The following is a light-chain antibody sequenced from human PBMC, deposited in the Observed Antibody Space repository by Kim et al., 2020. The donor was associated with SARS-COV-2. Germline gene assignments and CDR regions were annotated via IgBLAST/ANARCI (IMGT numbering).Light chain of an antibody. J-gene: IGKJ1*01. Sequence: ATINCKSSQSVLSSSNNKNYLAWYRLRPGQPPKLLIYWASTRESGVPNRFSGSGSGTDFTLTISTLQAEDVAVYYCQQYYTTPWTFGQGTKVDIK. CDR3: QQYYTTPWT. V-gene: IGKV4-1*01. CDR1: QSVLSSSNNKNY. CDR2: WAS.